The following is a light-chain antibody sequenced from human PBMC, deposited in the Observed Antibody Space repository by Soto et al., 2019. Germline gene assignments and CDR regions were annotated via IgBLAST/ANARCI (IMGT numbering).Light chain of an antibody. Sequence: IVLKQSPATLSLSPGKSAPLSCRASQNISNYLIWYQQKPGQAPRLLIYDVSNRATGIPARFSGSGSGTEFTPTTSSLQSEVFAVYYCQQYNNWPRRFAQGTKV. CDR1: QNISNY. V-gene: IGKV3-11*01. CDR3: QQYNNWPRR. CDR2: DVS. J-gene: IGKJ1*01.